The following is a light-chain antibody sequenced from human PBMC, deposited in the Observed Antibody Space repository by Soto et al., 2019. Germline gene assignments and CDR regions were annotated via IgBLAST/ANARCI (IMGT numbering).Light chain of an antibody. CDR2: KAS. V-gene: IGKV1-5*03. CDR1: QSISSW. J-gene: IGKJ1*01. CDR3: QQYNSYPWT. Sequence: DIQMTQSPSTLSASVGDRVTITCRASQSISSWLAWYQQKPGKAPKLLIYKASSLESGVPSRFSGSGSGTESTLTISSLQPDDFATYYCQQYNSYPWTFGQGTMMEIK.